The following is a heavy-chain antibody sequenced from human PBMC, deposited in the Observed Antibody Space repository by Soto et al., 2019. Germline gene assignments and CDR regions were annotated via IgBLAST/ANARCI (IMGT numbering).Heavy chain of an antibody. CDR2: ISGDGTTV. D-gene: IGHD3-9*01. V-gene: IGHV3-11*01. CDR3: ARDRYYYGMDV. CDR1: GFSFSDYY. Sequence: QMQLVESGGGLVTPGGSLRLSCAASGFSFSDYYISWIRQAPGKGLEWISYISGDGTTVHYIDSVKGRFTISRDNAKNSLYLQINSLRAEDSAVYYWARDRYYYGMDVWGQGTTVTVSS. J-gene: IGHJ6*02.